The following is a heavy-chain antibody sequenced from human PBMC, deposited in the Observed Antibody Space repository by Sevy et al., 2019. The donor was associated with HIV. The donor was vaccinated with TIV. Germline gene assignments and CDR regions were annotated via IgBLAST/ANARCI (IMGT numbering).Heavy chain of an antibody. CDR1: GFTFNTHA. J-gene: IGHJ3*01. CDR3: AKALNPALESMIEVVLRTLKGFDV. CDR2: ISGPGLST. V-gene: IGHV3-23*01. D-gene: IGHD3-22*01. Sequence: GGSLRLSCAASGFTFNTHAMTWVRQAPGKGLEWVSVISGPGLSTYYADSVKGRFTISRDNSKNTLYLQMNSVRADDTATYYCAKALNPALESMIEVVLRTLKGFDVWGQGTMVTVSS.